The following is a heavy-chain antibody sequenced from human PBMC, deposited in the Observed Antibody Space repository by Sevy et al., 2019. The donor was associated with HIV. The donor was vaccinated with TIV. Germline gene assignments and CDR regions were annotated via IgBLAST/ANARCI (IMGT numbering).Heavy chain of an antibody. J-gene: IGHJ4*02. CDR2: IYPGDSDM. Sequence: GESLKISCKASGYKFTNNWIGWVRQMPGKGLEWVGVIYPGDSDMRYSPSFQGQVTISADKSISTAYLQWTSLKASDTAMYYCARVTRPESGNHFYFDYWGQGTLVNVSS. CDR3: ARVTRPESGNHFYFDY. D-gene: IGHD1-1*01. CDR1: GYKFTNNW. V-gene: IGHV5-51*01.